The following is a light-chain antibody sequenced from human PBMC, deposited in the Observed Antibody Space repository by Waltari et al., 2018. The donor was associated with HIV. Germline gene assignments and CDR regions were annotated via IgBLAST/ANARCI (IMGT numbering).Light chain of an antibody. Sequence: MTQSPSSLSASIGDRVTIACRASQNINTYLNWYQQKPGKAPRALISTATTLHSGVPSRFSGSGSGTDFTLTITDLQPEDFATYFCQQSYTSPTFGPGTTVDLK. CDR1: QNINTY. V-gene: IGKV1-39*01. CDR3: QQSYTSPT. J-gene: IGKJ3*01. CDR2: TAT.